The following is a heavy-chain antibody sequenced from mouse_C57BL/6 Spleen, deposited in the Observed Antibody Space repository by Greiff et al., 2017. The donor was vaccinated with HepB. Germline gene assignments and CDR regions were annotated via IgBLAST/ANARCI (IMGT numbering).Heavy chain of an antibody. D-gene: IGHD1-1*01. Sequence: DVMLVESGGGLVKPGGSLKLSCAASGFTFSDYGMHWVRQAPEKGLEWVAYISSGSSTIYYADTVKGRFTISRDNAKNTLFLQMTSLRSEDTAMYYCARDYYGSSRYYAMDYWGQGTSVTVSS. CDR2: ISSGSSTI. CDR1: GFTFSDYG. CDR3: ARDYYGSSRYYAMDY. V-gene: IGHV5-17*01. J-gene: IGHJ4*01.